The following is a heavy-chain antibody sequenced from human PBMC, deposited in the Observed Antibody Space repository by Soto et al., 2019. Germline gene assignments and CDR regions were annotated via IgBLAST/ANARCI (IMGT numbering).Heavy chain of an antibody. Sequence: ASVKVSCKASGGTFSSYTISWVRQAPGQGLEWMGRIIPTRGGTNYAQKFRDRVTVTADPSISTAYMEFSRLSSDDTAVYYCAKGVTAATSGWLSHFDTWGQGTVVTVSS. V-gene: IGHV1-2*02. CDR1: GGTFSSYT. J-gene: IGHJ4*02. D-gene: IGHD6-19*01. CDR3: AKGVTAATSGWLSHFDT. CDR2: IIPTRGGT.